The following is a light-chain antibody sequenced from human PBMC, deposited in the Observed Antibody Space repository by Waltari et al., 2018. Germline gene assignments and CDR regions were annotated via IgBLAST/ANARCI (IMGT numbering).Light chain of an antibody. CDR3: QQYYSGPFT. CDR2: WAS. Sequence: DIVMTQSPDSLAVSLGERATINCKSSQSVLYSSNNKNYLAWYQQKPGQPPKLLIYWASTRESGVPDRFTGSGSGTDFTPTISSLQAEDVAVYYCQQYYSGPFTFGQGTRLEIK. CDR1: QSVLYSSNNKNY. J-gene: IGKJ5*01. V-gene: IGKV4-1*01.